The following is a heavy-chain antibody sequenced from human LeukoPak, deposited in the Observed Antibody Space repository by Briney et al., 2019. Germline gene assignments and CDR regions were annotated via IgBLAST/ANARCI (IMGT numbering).Heavy chain of an antibody. J-gene: IGHJ6*03. CDR2: ISYDGSSE. V-gene: IGHV3-30*18. CDR3: AKGLGPLVRGVVPRTYYMDV. D-gene: IGHD3-10*01. Sequence: GGSLRLSCVGSGFTFSSYGIHWVRQLPGKGPEWVAIISYDGSSEFYANSVKGRFKISRDNSKNTVNLQMNSLGVEDTAVYYCAKGLGPLVRGVVPRTYYMDVWGRGTTVTVSS. CDR1: GFTFSSYG.